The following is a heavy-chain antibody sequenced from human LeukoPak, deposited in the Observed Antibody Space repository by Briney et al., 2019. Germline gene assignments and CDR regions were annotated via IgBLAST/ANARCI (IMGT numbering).Heavy chain of an antibody. J-gene: IGHJ5*02. CDR2: IYYSGST. D-gene: IGHD2-2*01. Sequence: PSETLSLTCTVSGGSISSYYWSWIRQPPGKGLEWIGYIYYSGSTNYNPSLKSRVTISVDTSKNQFSLKLSSVTAADTAVYYCARRAEGAAMLGETPNWFDPWGQETLVTVSS. CDR3: ARRAEGAAMLGETPNWFDP. V-gene: IGHV4-59*01. CDR1: GGSISSYY.